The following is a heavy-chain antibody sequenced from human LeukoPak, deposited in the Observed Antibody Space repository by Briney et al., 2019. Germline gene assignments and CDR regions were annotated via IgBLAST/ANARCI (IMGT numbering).Heavy chain of an antibody. CDR3: ARETSLYCTGNDCYWAFDR. CDR2: IKQDESKT. CDR1: GFTFSNHW. J-gene: IGHJ5*02. D-gene: IGHD2-21*02. Sequence: PGGSLRLSCVASGFTFSNHWMSWVRQAPGKGPEWVANIKQDESKTYYVDTVKGRFTISRDNAKNSQYLQINSLRAEDTAVYYCARETSLYCTGNDCYWAFDRWGQGTLVTVSS. V-gene: IGHV3-7*01.